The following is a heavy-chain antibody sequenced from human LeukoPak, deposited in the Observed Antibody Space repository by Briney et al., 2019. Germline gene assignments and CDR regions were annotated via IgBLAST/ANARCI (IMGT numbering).Heavy chain of an antibody. D-gene: IGHD5-12*01. Sequence: GGSLRLSCAASGFTFDDYAMHWVRQAPGKGLEWVSGISWNSGSIGYADSVKGRFTISRDNAKNSLYLQMNSLRAEYTALYYCAKGSAYEMATTYFDYWGQGTLVTVSS. J-gene: IGHJ4*02. V-gene: IGHV3-9*01. CDR1: GFTFDDYA. CDR3: AKGSAYEMATTYFDY. CDR2: ISWNSGSI.